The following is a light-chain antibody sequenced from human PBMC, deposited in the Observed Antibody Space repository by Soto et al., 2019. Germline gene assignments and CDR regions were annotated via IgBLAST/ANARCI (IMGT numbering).Light chain of an antibody. CDR3: TSYTSSTTVV. CDR1: SSDVGGYNY. CDR2: DVS. V-gene: IGLV2-14*03. Sequence: QSVLTQPASVSGSPGQSITIPCTGTSSDVGGYNYVSWYQQHPGKAPKLMIYDVSNRPSGVSNRFSGSKSGNTASLAISGLQAEGEADYYRTSYTSSTTVVFGGGTKLTVL. J-gene: IGLJ2*01.